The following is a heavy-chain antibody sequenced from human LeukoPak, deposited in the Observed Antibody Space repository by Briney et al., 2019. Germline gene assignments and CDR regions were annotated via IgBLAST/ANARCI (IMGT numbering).Heavy chain of an antibody. J-gene: IGHJ4*02. D-gene: IGHD5-12*01. CDR1: GFTFSDYY. Sequence: GGSLRLSCAASGFTFSDYYKRWLRQAPGKGLEWVAYITSSGADIYYADSVKGRFTISRDNAKNALFLRMNSLRVEDTATYYCASDIVATSGDFWGQGTLVSVSS. V-gene: IGHV3-11*01. CDR3: ASDIVATSGDF. CDR2: ITSSGADI.